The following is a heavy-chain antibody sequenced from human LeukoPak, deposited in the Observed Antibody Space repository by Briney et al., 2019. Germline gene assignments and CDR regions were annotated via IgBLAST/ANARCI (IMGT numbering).Heavy chain of an antibody. CDR1: GYSFTSYW. CDR2: IYPGDSDT. J-gene: IGHJ4*02. V-gene: IGHV5-51*01. Sequence: GESLKISCKGSGYSFTSYWIGWVRQMPGKGLEWMGIIYPGDSDTRYSPSFQGQVTISAGKSISTAYLQWSSLKASDTAMYYCARPVAARDYYFDYWGQGTLVTVSS. D-gene: IGHD6-6*01. CDR3: ARPVAARDYYFDY.